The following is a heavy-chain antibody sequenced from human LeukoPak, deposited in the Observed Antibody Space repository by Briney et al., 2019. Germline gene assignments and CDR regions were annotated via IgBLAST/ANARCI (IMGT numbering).Heavy chain of an antibody. CDR2: IRYDGTDK. V-gene: IGHV3-30*02. Sequence: PGGSLRLSCAASGFTFSDYGMHWVRQAPGEGLERVAFIRYDGTDKYYADSVKGRFTISRDNSKNTLYLQMNSLRAEDTAVYYCAKDRGVRGGPAYYYMDVWGKGTTVTVSS. D-gene: IGHD3-10*01. CDR1: GFTFSDYG. J-gene: IGHJ6*03. CDR3: AKDRGVRGGPAYYYMDV.